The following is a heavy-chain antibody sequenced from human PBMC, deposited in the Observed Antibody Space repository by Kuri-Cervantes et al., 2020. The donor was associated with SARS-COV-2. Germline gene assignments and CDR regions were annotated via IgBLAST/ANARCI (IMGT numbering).Heavy chain of an antibody. J-gene: IGHJ4*02. CDR1: GYIFTDYA. CDR2: IIPMFGTA. D-gene: IGHD3-22*01. CDR3: ARAQGTYYYDSSGYYSRPYYFDY. Sequence: SVKVSCKASGYIFTDYALHWVRQAPGQRLEWMGGIIPMFGTAKYAQKFQGRVTITADESTSTAYMELRSLRSEDTAVYYCARAQGTYYYDSSGYYSRPYYFDYWGQGTLVTVSS. V-gene: IGHV1-69*13.